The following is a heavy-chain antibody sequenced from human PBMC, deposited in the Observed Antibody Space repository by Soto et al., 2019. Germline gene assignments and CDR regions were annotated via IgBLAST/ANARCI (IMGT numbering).Heavy chain of an antibody. Sequence: ASVKVSCKASGYTFTSYAMHWVRQAPGQRLEWMGWINAGNGNTKYSQKFKGRVTITRDTSASTAYMELSSLRSEDTAVYYCARGWDYSNYGWFDPWGQGTLVTVSS. V-gene: IGHV1-3*01. CDR2: INAGNGNT. D-gene: IGHD4-4*01. J-gene: IGHJ5*02. CDR3: ARGWDYSNYGWFDP. CDR1: GYTFTSYA.